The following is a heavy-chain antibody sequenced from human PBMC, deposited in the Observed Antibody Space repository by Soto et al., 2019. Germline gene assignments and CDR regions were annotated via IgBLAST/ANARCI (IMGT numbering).Heavy chain of an antibody. CDR3: ARGTPYCSGGSCPLGYAFDI. D-gene: IGHD2-15*01. Sequence: PGGSLRLSCATSGFTVSSNYMSWVRQAPGKGLEWVSVIYSGGSTYYADSVKGRFTISRGNSKNTLYLQMNSLRAEDTAVYYCARGTPYCSGGSCPLGYAFDIWGQGTMVTVSS. V-gene: IGHV3-53*01. J-gene: IGHJ3*02. CDR1: GFTVSSNY. CDR2: IYSGGST.